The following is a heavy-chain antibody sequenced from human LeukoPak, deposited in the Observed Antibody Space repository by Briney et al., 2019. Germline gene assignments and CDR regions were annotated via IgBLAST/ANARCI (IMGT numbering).Heavy chain of an antibody. Sequence: PGGSLRLSCAASGFTFSSYSMNWVRQAPGKGLEWVSSISSSSSYIYYADSVKGRFTISRDNAKNSLYLQMNSLRAEDTAVYYCARRTGDPYYFDYWGQGTLVTVSS. CDR1: GFTFSSYS. J-gene: IGHJ4*02. D-gene: IGHD7-27*01. CDR2: ISSSSSYI. V-gene: IGHV3-21*01. CDR3: ARRTGDPYYFDY.